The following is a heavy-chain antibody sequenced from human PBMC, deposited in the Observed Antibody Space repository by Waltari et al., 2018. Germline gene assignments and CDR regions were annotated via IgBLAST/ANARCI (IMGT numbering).Heavy chain of an antibody. CDR1: GGSISSSNW. CDR2: LYHSGRT. J-gene: IGHJ4*02. V-gene: IGHV4-4*02. Sequence: QVQLQESGPGLVKPSGTLSLTCAVSGGSISSSNWWSWVRQPPGKGLEWIGELYHSGRTNDNPSRKSRVTISGDKSKNQFSLKLRSVTAADTAVYYCASRPRAYDYWGQGTLVTVSS. CDR3: ASRPRAYDY.